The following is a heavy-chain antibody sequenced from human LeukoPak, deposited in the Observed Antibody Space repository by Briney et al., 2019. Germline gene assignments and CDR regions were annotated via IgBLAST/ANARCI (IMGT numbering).Heavy chain of an antibody. D-gene: IGHD1-14*01. CDR1: GFTFGSHW. CDR2: INSDGSST. CDR3: AKDSRYNWYFDL. Sequence: GGSLRLSCAASGFTFGSHWMHWVRQGPGKGLVRVSRINSDGSSTGYADSVKGRFTISTDNARNTLYLQMNSLRAEDTAVYYCAKDSRYNWYFDLWGRGTLVTVSS. V-gene: IGHV3-74*01. J-gene: IGHJ2*01.